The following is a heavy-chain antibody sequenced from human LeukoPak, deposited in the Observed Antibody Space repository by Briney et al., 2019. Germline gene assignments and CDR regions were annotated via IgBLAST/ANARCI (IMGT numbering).Heavy chain of an antibody. J-gene: IGHJ4*02. CDR1: GFTFSTYA. Sequence: GGSLRLSCAASGFTFSTYAMSRVRQAPGKGLEWVSDISASGGSTYYADSVKGRFTISRDNSMDTLYLRMNSLRAEDTAVYYCAKPLAYYDFWSGPGYYFDYWGQGTLVTVSS. D-gene: IGHD3-3*01. V-gene: IGHV3-23*01. CDR2: ISASGGST. CDR3: AKPLAYYDFWSGPGYYFDY.